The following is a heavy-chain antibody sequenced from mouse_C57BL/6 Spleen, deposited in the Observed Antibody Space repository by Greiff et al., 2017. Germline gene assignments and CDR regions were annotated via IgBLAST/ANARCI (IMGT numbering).Heavy chain of an antibody. D-gene: IGHD1-1*01. CDR3: ARITTVVAPDY. V-gene: IGHV1-59*01. Sequence: VKLQQPGAELVRPGTSVKLSCKASGYTFTSYWMHWVKQRPGQGLEWIGVIDPSDSYTNYNQKFKGKATLTVDTSSSTAYMQLSSLTSEDSAVYYCARITTVVAPDYWGQGATLTVSS. J-gene: IGHJ2*01. CDR1: GYTFTSYW. CDR2: IDPSDSYT.